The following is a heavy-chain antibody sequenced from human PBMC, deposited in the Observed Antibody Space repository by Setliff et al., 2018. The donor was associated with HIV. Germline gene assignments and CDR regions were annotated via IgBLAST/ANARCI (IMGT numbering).Heavy chain of an antibody. CDR3: AKEGNSLFFDY. V-gene: IGHV3-23*01. CDR2: ISGSGGST. D-gene: IGHD5-18*01. J-gene: IGHJ4*02. CDR1: GFTFSSYA. Sequence: GESLKISCAASGFTFSSYAMSWVRQAPGKGLEWVSSISGSGGSTYDADSVKGRFTISRDNSKNTLYLQMNSLRAEDTAVYYCAKEGNSLFFDYWGQGTLVTVSS.